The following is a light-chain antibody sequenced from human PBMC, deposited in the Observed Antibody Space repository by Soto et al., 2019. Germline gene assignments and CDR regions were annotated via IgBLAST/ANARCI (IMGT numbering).Light chain of an antibody. V-gene: IGKV1-39*01. CDR1: QSVSSY. Sequence: DIQITQSPSSLSTSVGARVTITGRASQSVSSYLKGYQQKPGKAPTRLIYAVYTWQSGVTSEFSGSGSGTDFTLTISSLQPEDVATEYCQQSYSTPSLTCGGGTKVDIK. CDR2: AVY. CDR3: QQSYSTPSLT. J-gene: IGKJ4*01.